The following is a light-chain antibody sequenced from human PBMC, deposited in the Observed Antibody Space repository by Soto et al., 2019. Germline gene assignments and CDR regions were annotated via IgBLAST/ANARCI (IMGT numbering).Light chain of an antibody. CDR1: SSDVGPYKL. CDR3: CSYAASDLI. V-gene: IGLV2-23*01. CDR2: EGT. Sequence: QSALTQPASVSGSPGQSITISCSGASSDVGPYKLVAWYQQHPDKAPKLIIHEGTKRPSGVASRFSGSQSGTTASLTISGRQAEDEADYYCCSYAASDLIFGGGTKLTVL. J-gene: IGLJ2*01.